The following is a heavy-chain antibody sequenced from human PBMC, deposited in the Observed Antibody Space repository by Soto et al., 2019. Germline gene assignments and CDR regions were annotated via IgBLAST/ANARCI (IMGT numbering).Heavy chain of an antibody. D-gene: IGHD6-19*01. CDR2: IYYSGST. Sequence: SETLSLTCTVSVGSISNSGYYWGWIRQPPGKGLEWIGSIYYSGSTYYSPSLKSRVTISVDTSKNQFSLNLTSVTAADTAVYFCARQEDSSTYYRAYCFDYWGQGTLVTVSS. V-gene: IGHV4-39*01. J-gene: IGHJ4*02. CDR1: VGSISNSGYY. CDR3: ARQEDSSTYYRAYCFDY.